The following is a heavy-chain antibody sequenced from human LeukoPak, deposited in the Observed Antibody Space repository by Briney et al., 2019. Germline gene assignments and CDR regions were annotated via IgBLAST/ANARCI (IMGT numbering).Heavy chain of an antibody. V-gene: IGHV3-30*02. CDR1: GFNFIYSG. Sequence: GGSLRLSCSASGFNFIYSGMHWVRQAPGKGLEWLAFIQYDGTTKYYADSVKGRFTISRDNSKNTLYLQMNSLRAEDTAVYYCAKDAGYYDSSGYYYYFDYWGQGTLVTVSS. J-gene: IGHJ4*02. D-gene: IGHD3-22*01. CDR3: AKDAGYYDSSGYYYYFDY. CDR2: IQYDGTTK.